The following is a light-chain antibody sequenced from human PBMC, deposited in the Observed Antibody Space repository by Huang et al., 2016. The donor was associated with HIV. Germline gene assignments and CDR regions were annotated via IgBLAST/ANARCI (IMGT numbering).Light chain of an antibody. V-gene: IGKV3-20*01. Sequence: EIVLTQSPGTLSLSPGERATLSCRASQSVSSSYLAWYQQKPGQAPRLLLVGASARATGVPDRFSGSGSGTDFTLTISRLQPEDFAMYYCQQYGSSPPITFGQGTRLEIK. CDR3: QQYGSSPPIT. CDR1: QSVSSSY. CDR2: GAS. J-gene: IGKJ5*01.